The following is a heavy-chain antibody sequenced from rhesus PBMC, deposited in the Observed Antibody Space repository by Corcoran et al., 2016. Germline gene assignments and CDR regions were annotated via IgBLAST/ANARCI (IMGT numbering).Heavy chain of an antibody. CDR3: ARDRTDYYYDSGYYGYDAFDF. J-gene: IGHJ3*01. Sequence: QLQLQESGPGLVKPSETLSVTCAVSGGSISSSYWSWIRQAPGKGLEWIGYIYGSGSSTNYNPSPKSRFTLSISKSKNPLSLKLSSVTTADTAVYYCARDRTDYYYDSGYYGYDAFDFCGQGLRVTVSS. CDR1: GGSISSSY. V-gene: IGHV4-169*02. CDR2: IYGSGSST. D-gene: IGHD3-28*01.